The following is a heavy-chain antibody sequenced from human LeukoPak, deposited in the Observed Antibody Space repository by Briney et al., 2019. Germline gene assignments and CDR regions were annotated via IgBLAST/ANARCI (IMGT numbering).Heavy chain of an antibody. V-gene: IGHV5-51*01. CDR1: GYSFTSYW. J-gene: IGHJ6*03. CDR3: ARHPAAGTFPYYYMGV. CDR2: IYPGDSDT. D-gene: IGHD6-13*01. Sequence: GESLKISCKGSGYSFTSYWIGWVRQMPGKGLEWMGIIYPGDSDTRYSPSFQGQVTISADKSISTAYLQWSSLKASDTAIYYCARHPAAGTFPYYYMGVWGKGTTVTVSS.